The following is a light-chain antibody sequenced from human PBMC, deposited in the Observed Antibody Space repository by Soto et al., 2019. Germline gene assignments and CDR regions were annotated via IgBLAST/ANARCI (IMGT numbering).Light chain of an antibody. CDR1: QSVSSYY. CDR3: QQCGSSPWT. CDR2: AAS. J-gene: IGKJ1*01. V-gene: IGKV3-20*01. Sequence: EIVLTQSPGTLSLSPGERATLSCRASQSVSSYYLAWYQQKPGQAPRLLIYAASSRATGIPDRFSGGVSGTYVTLTISRLAPADCAVYSCQQCGSSPWTFGQGTKGEIK.